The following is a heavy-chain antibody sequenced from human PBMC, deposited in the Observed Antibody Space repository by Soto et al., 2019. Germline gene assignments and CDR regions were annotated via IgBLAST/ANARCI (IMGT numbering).Heavy chain of an antibody. CDR3: ARGGGYCSGGSCPTWENWFDP. D-gene: IGHD2-15*01. CDR1: GYTFTRYD. Sequence: GASVKVSSKASGYTFTRYDSNWVRQATGQGLEWMGWMNPNSGNTGYAQKFQGRVTMTRNTSISTAYMELSSLRSEDTAVYYCARGGGYCSGGSCPTWENWFDPWGQGTLVTVSS. J-gene: IGHJ5*02. V-gene: IGHV1-8*01. CDR2: MNPNSGNT.